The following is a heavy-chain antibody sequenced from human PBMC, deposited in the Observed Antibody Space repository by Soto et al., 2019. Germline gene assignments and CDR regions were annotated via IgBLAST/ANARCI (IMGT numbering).Heavy chain of an antibody. J-gene: IGHJ5*02. V-gene: IGHV1-69*13. Sequence: SVKVSCKASGGTFSSYAISWVRQAPGRGLEWMGGIIPIFGTANYAQKFQGRVTITADESTSTAYMELSSLRSEDTAVYYCARGPPSSSWYDGWFDPWGQGTLVTVSS. CDR1: GGTFSSYA. CDR3: ARGPPSSSWYDGWFDP. D-gene: IGHD6-13*01. CDR2: IIPIFGTA.